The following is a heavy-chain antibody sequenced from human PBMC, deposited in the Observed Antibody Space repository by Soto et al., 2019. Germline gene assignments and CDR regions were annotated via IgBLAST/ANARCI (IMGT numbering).Heavy chain of an antibody. CDR3: AAVPAAQYYYYYYMDV. Sequence: QVQLVQSGAEVKKPGASVKVSCKASGYTFTSYYMHWVRQAPGQGLEWMGIINPSGGSTSYAQKFQGRVTMTRDTSTSTVYMELSSLRSEDTAVYYCAAVPAAQYYYYYYMDVWGKGTPVTVSS. CDR1: GYTFTSYY. D-gene: IGHD2-2*01. J-gene: IGHJ6*03. CDR2: INPSGGST. V-gene: IGHV1-46*01.